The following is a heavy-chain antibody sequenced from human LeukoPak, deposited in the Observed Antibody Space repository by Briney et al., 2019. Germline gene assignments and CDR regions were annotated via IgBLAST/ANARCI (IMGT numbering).Heavy chain of an antibody. V-gene: IGHV1-2*02. J-gene: IGHJ3*02. CDR2: INPNSGGT. D-gene: IGHD1-1*01. Sequence: GASVKVSCKASGYTFTSYYIHWVRQAPGQGLEWMGWINPNSGGTILAQKFQGRVTMTRDTSINTAYMELSSLRSDDTAVYYCARVASTTRRHDAFDIWGQGTMVTVSS. CDR3: ARVASTTRRHDAFDI. CDR1: GYTFTSYY.